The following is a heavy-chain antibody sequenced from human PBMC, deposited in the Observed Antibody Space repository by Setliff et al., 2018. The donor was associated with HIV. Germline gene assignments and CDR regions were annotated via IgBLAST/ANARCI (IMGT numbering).Heavy chain of an antibody. Sequence: SETLSLTCTVSRGSINNDYWSWIRQSPGKGLEWIGYVYTSEISNYNSSLRSRVVISLDTSKNQFSLKLGSVTAADTAVYYCARAISTPSYYYHMDVWGTGTPVTVSS. CDR3: ARAISTPSYYYHMDV. V-gene: IGHV4-4*08. CDR1: RGSINNDY. J-gene: IGHJ6*03. D-gene: IGHD3-10*01. CDR2: VYTSEIS.